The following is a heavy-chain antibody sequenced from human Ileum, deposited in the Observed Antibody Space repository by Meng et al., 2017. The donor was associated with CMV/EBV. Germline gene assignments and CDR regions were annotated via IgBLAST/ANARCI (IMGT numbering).Heavy chain of an antibody. CDR1: GYTFTNHY. V-gene: IGHV1-46*01. Sequence: QVQLVQSGAEVKMPGSSVNVSCKTSGYTFTNHYINWVGQAPGQGLEWMGIINPRGGRTTYLQRFQGRVSMTSDTSASTLYLELSALRSEDTAVYYCSRAPLGSSNYYWSDYWGQGTLVTVSS. CDR2: INPRGGRT. CDR3: SRAPLGSSNYYWSDY. D-gene: IGHD4-11*01. J-gene: IGHJ4*02.